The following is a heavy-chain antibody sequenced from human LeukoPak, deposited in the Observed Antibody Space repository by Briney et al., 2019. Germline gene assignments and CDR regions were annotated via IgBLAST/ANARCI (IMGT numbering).Heavy chain of an antibody. CDR3: ATYYYDSSGSDY. CDR1: GFTFSSYA. V-gene: IGHV3-23*01. J-gene: IGHJ4*02. Sequence: PGGSLRLSCAASGFTFSSYAMSWVRQAPGKGLEWVSAISGSGGSTYYADSVKGRFTISRDNSKNTQYLQMNSLRAEDTAVYYCATYYYDSSGSDYWGQGTLVTVSS. D-gene: IGHD3-22*01. CDR2: ISGSGGST.